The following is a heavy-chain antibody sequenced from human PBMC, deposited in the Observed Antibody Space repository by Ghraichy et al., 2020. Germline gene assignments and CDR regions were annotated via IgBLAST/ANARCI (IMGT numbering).Heavy chain of an antibody. V-gene: IGHV4-34*01. D-gene: IGHD3-10*01. CDR1: GGSFSGYY. Sequence: SETLSLTCAVYGGSFSGYYWSWIRQPPGKGLEWIGEINHSGSTNYNPSLKSRVTISVDTSKNQFSLKLSSVTAADTAVYYCARDYGSGLCPWGQGTLVTVSS. J-gene: IGHJ5*02. CDR2: INHSGST. CDR3: ARDYGSGLCP.